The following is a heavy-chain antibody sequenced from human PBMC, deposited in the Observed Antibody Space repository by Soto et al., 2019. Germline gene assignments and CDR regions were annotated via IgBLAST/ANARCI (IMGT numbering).Heavy chain of an antibody. CDR2: IIPIFGTA. CDR1: GGTFSRYA. CDR3: ARGERHYDFWGGSGRNYYYYGMDV. Sequence: QVQLVQSGAEVKKPGSSVKVSCKASGGTFSRYAISWVRQAPGQGLEWMGGIIPIFGTANYAQKFQGRVTITADESTSTAYMELSSLRSEDTAVYYCARGERHYDFWGGSGRNYYYYGMDVWGQGTTVTVSS. V-gene: IGHV1-69*01. J-gene: IGHJ6*02. D-gene: IGHD3-3*01.